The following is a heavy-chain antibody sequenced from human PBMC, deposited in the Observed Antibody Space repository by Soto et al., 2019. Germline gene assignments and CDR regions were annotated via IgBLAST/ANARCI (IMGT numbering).Heavy chain of an antibody. Sequence: EVQLVETGGGLIQPGGSLRLSCAASGFTVSSAYMSWVRQAPGKGLEWVSVIYSGGSTYYADSLKGRFTISRDXXKNTXXXQMNSLRAEDTAVYYCARGGFAPFDYWGQGTMVTVSS. J-gene: IGHJ4*02. CDR3: ARGGFAPFDY. V-gene: IGHV3-53*02. CDR2: IYSGGST. CDR1: GFTVSSAY.